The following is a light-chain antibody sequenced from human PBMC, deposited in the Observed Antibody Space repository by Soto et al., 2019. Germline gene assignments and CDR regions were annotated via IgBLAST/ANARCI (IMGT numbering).Light chain of an antibody. CDR3: QQYFHSPPT. CDR1: QTVFFNSNNKNY. CDR2: WAS. J-gene: IGKJ4*01. Sequence: DIVMTQSPDSLAVPLGERATINCKSSQTVFFNSNNKNYVVWYQQKPGQPPKLLISWASIRESGVPDRFSGSGSGTDFTLTISSLQAEDVAVYYCQQYFHSPPTFGGGTRVEI. V-gene: IGKV4-1*01.